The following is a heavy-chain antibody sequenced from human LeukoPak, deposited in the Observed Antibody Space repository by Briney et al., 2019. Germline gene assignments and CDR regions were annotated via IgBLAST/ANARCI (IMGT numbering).Heavy chain of an antibody. V-gene: IGHV4-39*01. CDR2: IDYSGST. D-gene: IGHD3-3*01. J-gene: IGHJ4*02. CDR1: GGSTTGSVYY. CDR3: ASLYDVWSAFHS. Sequence: ETLSPTCALSGGSTTGSVYYSGCIRQPPGKGLGWVGSIDYSGSTYYNPSLESRLTISVDTSKNQFSLKLSSVTAADTAAYYCASLYDVWSAFHSWGQGTLVTVSS.